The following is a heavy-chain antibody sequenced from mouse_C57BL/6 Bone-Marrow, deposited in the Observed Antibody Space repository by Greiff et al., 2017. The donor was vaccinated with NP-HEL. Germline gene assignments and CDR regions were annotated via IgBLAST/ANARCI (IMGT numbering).Heavy chain of an antibody. Sequence: VQLQQSGTVLARPGASGKMSCKTSGYTFTSYWMHWVKQRPGQGLEWIGAIYPGNSDTSYNQKFKGKAKLTAVTSASTAYMELSSLTNEDSAVYYCTRRGFDGSSPYYFDYWGQGTTLTVSS. CDR2: IYPGNSDT. D-gene: IGHD1-1*01. CDR1: GYTFTSYW. V-gene: IGHV1-5*01. CDR3: TRRGFDGSSPYYFDY. J-gene: IGHJ2*01.